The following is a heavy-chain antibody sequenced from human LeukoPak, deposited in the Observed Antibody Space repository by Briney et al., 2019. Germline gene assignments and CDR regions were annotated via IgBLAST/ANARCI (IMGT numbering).Heavy chain of an antibody. D-gene: IGHD6-19*01. J-gene: IGHJ4*02. Sequence: GGSLRLSCTASGFTFGDYAMSWVRQAPGKGLEWVGFIRSKAYGGTTEYAASVKGRFTISRDDSKSIAYLQMSSLKTEDTAVYYCTSSGWYDFDYWGQGTLVTVSS. CDR1: GFTFGDYA. V-gene: IGHV3-49*04. CDR3: TSSGWYDFDY. CDR2: IRSKAYGGTT.